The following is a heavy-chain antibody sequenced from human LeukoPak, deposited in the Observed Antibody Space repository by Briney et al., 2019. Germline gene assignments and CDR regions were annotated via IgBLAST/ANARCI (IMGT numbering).Heavy chain of an antibody. CDR2: ISSSSSYI. D-gene: IGHD3-10*02. V-gene: IGHV3-21*01. Sequence: GGSLRLSCAVSVFTFSSYSMNWVRQAPGKGLEWVSSISSSSSYIYYADSVKGRFTISRDNAKNSLYLQMNSLRAEDTAVYYCAELGITMIGGVWGKGTTVTISS. CDR1: VFTFSSYS. CDR3: AELGITMIGGV. J-gene: IGHJ6*04.